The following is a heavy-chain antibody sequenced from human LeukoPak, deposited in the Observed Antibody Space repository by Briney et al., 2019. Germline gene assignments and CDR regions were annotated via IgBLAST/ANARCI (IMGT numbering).Heavy chain of an antibody. V-gene: IGHV3-23*01. CDR2: ISGSGGST. CDR1: GFTFSSYA. Sequence: GGSLRLSCAASGFTFSSYAMSLGRQAPGKGLEWVSAISGSGGSTYYADSVKGRFTISRDNSKNTLYLQMNSLRAEDTAVYYCAKVGGYSYGYNWFDPWGQGTLVTVSS. CDR3: AKVGGYSYGYNWFDP. J-gene: IGHJ5*02. D-gene: IGHD5-18*01.